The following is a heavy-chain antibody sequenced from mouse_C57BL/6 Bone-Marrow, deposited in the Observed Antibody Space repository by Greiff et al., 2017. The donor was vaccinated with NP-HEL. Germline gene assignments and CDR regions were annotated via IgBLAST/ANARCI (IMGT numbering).Heavy chain of an antibody. D-gene: IGHD1-1*01. V-gene: IGHV14-4*01. CDR2: IDPENGDT. CDR1: GFNFTDDD. J-gene: IGHJ2*01. Sequence: VQLQQSGAELVRPGASVKLSCTASGFNFTDDDMHWVKQRPEQGLEWIGWIDPENGDTEYASKFKGKATITADTSSNTAYLQISSQTSEDSAVNCCTPFDYYDSSFDYWGQGTTLTVSS. CDR3: TPFDYYDSSFDY.